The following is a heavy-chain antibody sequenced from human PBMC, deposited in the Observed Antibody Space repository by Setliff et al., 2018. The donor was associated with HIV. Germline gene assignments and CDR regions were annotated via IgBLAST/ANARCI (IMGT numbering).Heavy chain of an antibody. CDR1: GYTFTSYA. V-gene: IGHV7-4-1*02. D-gene: IGHD4-4*01. CDR2: INTNTGNP. J-gene: IGHJ6*03. CDR3: ARMATVYYYYMDV. Sequence: ASVKVSCKASGYTFTSYAMNWVRQAPGQGLEWMGWINTNTGNPTYAQGFTGRFVFSLDTSVSTAYLQISSLKAEDTAVYFCARMATVYYYYMDVWGKGTTVTVSS.